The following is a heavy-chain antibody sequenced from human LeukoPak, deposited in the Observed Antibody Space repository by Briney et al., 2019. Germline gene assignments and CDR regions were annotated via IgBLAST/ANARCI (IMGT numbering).Heavy chain of an antibody. D-gene: IGHD3-10*01. Sequence: GGSLRLSCAAPGFTFSSYGMHWVRQAPGKGLEWVAFIRYDGSNKYCADSVKGRFTISRDNSKNTLYLQMNSLRPEDTAVYYCAKDSKRWKTYYYKAGSYYFDYWGQGTRVTVSS. CDR3: AKDSKRWKTYYYKAGSYYFDY. V-gene: IGHV3-30*02. CDR2: IRYDGSNK. J-gene: IGHJ4*02. CDR1: GFTFSSYG.